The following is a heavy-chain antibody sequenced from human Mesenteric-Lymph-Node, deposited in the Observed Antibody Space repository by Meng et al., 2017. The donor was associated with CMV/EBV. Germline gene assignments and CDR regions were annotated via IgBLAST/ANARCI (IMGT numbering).Heavy chain of an antibody. CDR3: AKNWDAGYTYGYSADY. Sequence: GESLKISCVASGFSFSTYWMSWVRQPPGKEREWVANINEDGTGKSYVDSEKGRFTISRDNAKNSLYLQMNSLRADDTAVYYCAKNWDAGYTYGYSADYWGQGTLVTVSS. J-gene: IGHJ4*02. D-gene: IGHD5-18*01. CDR2: INEDGTGK. V-gene: IGHV3-7*01. CDR1: GFSFSTYW.